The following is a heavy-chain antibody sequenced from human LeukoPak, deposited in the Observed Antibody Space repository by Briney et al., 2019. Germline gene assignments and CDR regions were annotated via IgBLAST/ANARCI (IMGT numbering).Heavy chain of an antibody. J-gene: IGHJ3*02. CDR3: ARVQGHPPNGLDI. CDR2: INSDGSST. Sequence: GGSLGLSCAASGFTFSSYWMHWVRQAPGKGLVWVSRINSDGSSTSYADSMKGRFTISRDNAKNTLYLQMNSLRADDTAVYYCARVQGHPPNGLDIWGQGTMVTVSS. CDR1: GFTFSSYW. V-gene: IGHV3-74*01. D-gene: IGHD2-8*01.